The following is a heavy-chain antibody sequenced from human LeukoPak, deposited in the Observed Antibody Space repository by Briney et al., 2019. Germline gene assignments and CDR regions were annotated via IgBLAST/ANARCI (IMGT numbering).Heavy chain of an antibody. Sequence: GGSLRLSCAASGFTVSSNYMSWVRQAPGKGLEWVSVIYSGGSTYYADSVKGRFTISRDNSKNTLYLQMNSLRAEDTAVYYCARDVPNKYHMDVWGKGTTVTVSS. CDR3: ARDVPNKYHMDV. CDR1: GFTVSSNY. D-gene: IGHD1/OR15-1a*01. J-gene: IGHJ6*03. V-gene: IGHV3-66*02. CDR2: IYSGGST.